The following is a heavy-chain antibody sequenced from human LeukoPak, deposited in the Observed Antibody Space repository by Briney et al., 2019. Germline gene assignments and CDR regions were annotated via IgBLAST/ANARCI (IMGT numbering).Heavy chain of an antibody. V-gene: IGHV4-61*02. D-gene: IGHD3-10*01. J-gene: IGHJ5*02. CDR2: IYTSGST. Sequence: SETLFLTCTVSGGSISSGSYYWSWIRQPAGKGLEWIGRIYTSGSTNYNPSLKSRVTISVDTSKNQFSLKLSSVTAADTAVYYCARDQGLWFGELSPPFDPWGQGTLVTVSS. CDR1: GGSISSGSYY. CDR3: ARDQGLWFGELSPPFDP.